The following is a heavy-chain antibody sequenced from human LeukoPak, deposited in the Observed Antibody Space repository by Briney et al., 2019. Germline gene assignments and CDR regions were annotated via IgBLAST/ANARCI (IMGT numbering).Heavy chain of an antibody. D-gene: IGHD4-17*01. CDR1: GFTFSSYS. V-gene: IGHV3-48*01. J-gene: IGHJ4*02. CDR3: ASEGYGDYGDY. Sequence: PGGSLRLSRAASGFTFSSYSMNWVRQAPGKGLEWVSYISSSSSTIYYADSVKGRFTISRDNAKNSLYLQMNSLRAEDTAVYYCASEGYGDYGDYWGQGTLVTVSS. CDR2: ISSSSSTI.